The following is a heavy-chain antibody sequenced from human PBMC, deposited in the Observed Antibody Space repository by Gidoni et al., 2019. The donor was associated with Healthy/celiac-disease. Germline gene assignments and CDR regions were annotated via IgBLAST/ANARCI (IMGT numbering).Heavy chain of an antibody. CDR3: ARDEYYYDSSALGDGIDY. D-gene: IGHD3-22*01. CDR2: ISSSSSYI. CDR1: GFTSSSSG. J-gene: IGHJ4*02. Sequence: EVQLVESGGGLVKPGGSLRLSCAASGFTSSSSGMNWVRQAPGKGLEWVSSISSSSSYIYYADSVKGRFTISRDNAKNSLYLQMNSLRAEDTAVYYCARDEYYYDSSALGDGIDYWGQGTLVTVSS. V-gene: IGHV3-21*01.